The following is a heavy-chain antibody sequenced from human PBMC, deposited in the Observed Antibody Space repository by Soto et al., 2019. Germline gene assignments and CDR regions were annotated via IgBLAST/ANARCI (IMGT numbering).Heavy chain of an antibody. V-gene: IGHV3-74*01. Sequence: GSLRLSCAASGFSFSSYWMHWVRQAPGEGLVWVARIDTDGSVITYADSVKGRFTISRDNAKNTLYLQMNSLRAEDTAAYYCARVSGYSNMCLDYWGQGTLVTVSS. CDR2: IDTDGSVI. D-gene: IGHD4-4*01. CDR3: ARVSGYSNMCLDY. CDR1: GFSFSSYW. J-gene: IGHJ4*02.